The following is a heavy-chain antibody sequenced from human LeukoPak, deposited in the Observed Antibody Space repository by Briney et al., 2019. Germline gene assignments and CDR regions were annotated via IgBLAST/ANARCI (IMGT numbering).Heavy chain of an antibody. CDR3: ARGGSGRCSSTSCTYYYYYYMDV. D-gene: IGHD2-2*01. CDR2: IYTSGST. CDR1: GVSISSGSYY. V-gene: IGHV4-61*02. Sequence: SETLSLTCTVSGVSISSGSYYWSWIRQPAGKGLEWIGRIYTSGSTNYNPSLKSRVTISVDTSKNQFSLKLSSVTAADTAVYYCARGGSGRCSSTSCTYYYYYYMDVWGKGTTVTVSS. J-gene: IGHJ6*03.